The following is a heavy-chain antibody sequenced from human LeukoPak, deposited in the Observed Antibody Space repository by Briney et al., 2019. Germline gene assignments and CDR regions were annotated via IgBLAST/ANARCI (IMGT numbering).Heavy chain of an antibody. D-gene: IGHD1-26*01. CDR1: GFTFSSYS. V-gene: IGHV3-21*01. CDR2: ISSSSSYI. J-gene: IGHJ3*02. CDR3: ARDGKMDAFTI. Sequence: GGSLRLSCAASGFTFSSYSMNWVRQAPGKGLEWVSGISSSSSYIYYAASVRRRFTISRDDAKNSLYLQVSGLRAQATAAYHSARDGKMDAFTIWGQGTMVPVSS.